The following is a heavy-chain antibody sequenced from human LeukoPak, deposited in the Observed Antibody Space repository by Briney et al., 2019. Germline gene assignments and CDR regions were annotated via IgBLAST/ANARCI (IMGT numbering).Heavy chain of an antibody. Sequence: GGSLRLSCAASGFTFSSYSMNCVRQAPGEGLEWVSSISSSSSYIYYADSVKGRFTISRDNAKNSLYLQMNSLRAEDTAVYYCARQYSSGWYEGLDWFDPWGQGTLVTVSS. CDR1: GFTFSSYS. CDR2: ISSSSSYI. J-gene: IGHJ5*02. CDR3: ARQYSSGWYEGLDWFDP. D-gene: IGHD6-19*01. V-gene: IGHV3-21*01.